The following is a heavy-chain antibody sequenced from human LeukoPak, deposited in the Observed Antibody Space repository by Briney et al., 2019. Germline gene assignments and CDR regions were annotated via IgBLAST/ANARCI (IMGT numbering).Heavy chain of an antibody. J-gene: IGHJ4*02. CDR2: IFHTGHT. D-gene: IGHD3-10*01. V-gene: IGHV4-30-2*01. CDR3: ARGFYGSGSQFDY. CDR1: GGSISSGDYP. Sequence: SETLSLTCAVSGGSISSGDYPWSWIRQPPGKGLEWIGYIFHTGHTSYNPSLKSRVTISVDMSKNQLSLKLSSVTATDTAVYYCARGFYGSGSQFDYWGQGTLVTVSS.